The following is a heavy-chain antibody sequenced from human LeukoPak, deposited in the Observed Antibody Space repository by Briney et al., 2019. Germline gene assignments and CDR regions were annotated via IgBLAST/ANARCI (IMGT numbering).Heavy chain of an antibody. Sequence: GGSLRLSCAASGFTFSSYSMNWVRQAPGKGLEWVSYITSSGSTIYYADSVKGRFTISRDNAKNSLYLQINSLRAEDTAVYYCARGDSHFDYWGQGTLVTVSS. D-gene: IGHD2-21*01. V-gene: IGHV3-48*04. CDR3: ARGDSHFDY. J-gene: IGHJ4*02. CDR1: GFTFSSYS. CDR2: ITSSGSTI.